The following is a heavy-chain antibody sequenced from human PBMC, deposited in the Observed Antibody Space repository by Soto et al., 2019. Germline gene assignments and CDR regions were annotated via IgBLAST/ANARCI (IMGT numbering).Heavy chain of an antibody. CDR1: GGTFSSYA. Sequence: QVQLVQSGAEVKKPGSSVKVSCKASGGTFSSYAISWVRQAPGQGLEWMGGIMPIFGTANYAQKFQGRVTITADESTSTAYMELSRLRSEDTAVYYCARDDSSGYQQNDAFDIWGQGTMVTVSS. J-gene: IGHJ3*02. CDR2: IMPIFGTA. CDR3: ARDDSSGYQQNDAFDI. V-gene: IGHV1-69*01. D-gene: IGHD3-22*01.